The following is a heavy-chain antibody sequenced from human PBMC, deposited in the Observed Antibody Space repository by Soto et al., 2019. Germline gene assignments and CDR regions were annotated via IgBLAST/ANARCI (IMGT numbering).Heavy chain of an antibody. Sequence: GASVKVSCKASGYTFTSYGISWVRQAPGQGLEWMGWISAYNGNTNYAQKLQGRVTMTTDTSTSTAYMELRSLRSDDTAVYYCARVMASYEYCSSPGYYYYYYYYMDVWGKGTTVTVSS. CDR2: ISAYNGNT. CDR3: ARVMASYEYCSSPGYYYYYYYYMDV. V-gene: IGHV1-18*01. CDR1: GYTFTSYG. J-gene: IGHJ6*03. D-gene: IGHD6-6*01.